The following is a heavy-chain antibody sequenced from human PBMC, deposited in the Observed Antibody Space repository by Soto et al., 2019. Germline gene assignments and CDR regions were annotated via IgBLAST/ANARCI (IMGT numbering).Heavy chain of an antibody. CDR1: GGSISSGGYS. J-gene: IGHJ4*02. Sequence: QLQLQESGSGLVKPSQTLSLTCAVSGGSISSGGYSWSWIRQPPGKGLEWIGYIYHSGSTYYNPSHKSRVTMSEDRSKNQFSLKLSSVTAPDTAVYYCARGEPVVNDYWCQGTLVTGSP. D-gene: IGHD3-22*01. V-gene: IGHV4-30-2*01. CDR3: ARGEPVVNDY. CDR2: IYHSGST.